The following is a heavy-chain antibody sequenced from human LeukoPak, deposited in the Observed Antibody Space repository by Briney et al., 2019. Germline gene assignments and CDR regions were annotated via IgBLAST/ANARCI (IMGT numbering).Heavy chain of an antibody. CDR1: GASISGYY. D-gene: IGHD3-10*01. CDR2: IYYSGST. V-gene: IGHV4-59*01. J-gene: IGHJ5*02. CDR3: ATRGTGSPFDP. Sequence: SETLSLTCTVSGASISGYYWSWIRQPPGKGLEWIGYIYYSGSTNYNPSLKSRVTISLDRSKNQFSLKLSSVTAADTAVYYCATRGTGSPFDPWGQGTLVTVSS.